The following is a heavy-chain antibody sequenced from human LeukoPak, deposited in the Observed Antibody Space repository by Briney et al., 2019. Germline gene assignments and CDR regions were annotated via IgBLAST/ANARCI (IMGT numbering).Heavy chain of an antibody. J-gene: IGHJ4*02. Sequence: GRSLRLSCAASGFTFDDYAMHWVRQAPGKGLEWVSGISWNSGSIGYADSVKGRFTISRDNSKNTLYLQMNSLRAEDTAVYYCAKPFYGGNQPFDYWGQGTLVTVSS. D-gene: IGHD4-23*01. V-gene: IGHV3-9*01. CDR2: ISWNSGSI. CDR3: AKPFYGGNQPFDY. CDR1: GFTFDDYA.